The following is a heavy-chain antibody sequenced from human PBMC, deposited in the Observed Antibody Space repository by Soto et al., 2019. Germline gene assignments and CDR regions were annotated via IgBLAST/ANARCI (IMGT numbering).Heavy chain of an antibody. CDR3: ARAKDIVVVPAATHYYYYYGMDV. V-gene: IGHV1-8*01. Sequence: GASVKVSCKASGYTFTSYYINWVRQATGQGLEWMGWMNPNSGNTGYAQKFQGRVTMTRNTSISTAYMELSSLRSEDTAVYYCARAKDIVVVPAATHYYYYYGMDVWGQGTTVTVSS. D-gene: IGHD2-2*01. CDR1: GYTFTSYY. CDR2: MNPNSGNT. J-gene: IGHJ6*02.